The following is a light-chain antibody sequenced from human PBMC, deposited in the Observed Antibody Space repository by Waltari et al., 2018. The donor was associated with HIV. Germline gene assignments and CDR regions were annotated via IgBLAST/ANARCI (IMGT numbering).Light chain of an antibody. Sequence: MTQSPVSLPVHPGEPASISCRSSQSLLHSHGNNYLDWYLQKPGQSPQLLLYLGSNRASGVPDRFSGSGAGTESTLKSSRVEAEDVGMYDCRTPLQTPYTLGQGTKLEMK. CDR2: LGS. V-gene: IGKV2-28*01. CDR1: QSLLHSHGNNY. CDR3: RTPLQTPYT. J-gene: IGKJ2*01.